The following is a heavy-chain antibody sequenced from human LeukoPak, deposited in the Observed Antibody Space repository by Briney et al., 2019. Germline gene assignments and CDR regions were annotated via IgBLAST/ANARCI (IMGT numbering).Heavy chain of an antibody. Sequence: GGSLRLSCAASGFTFSSYSMNWVRQAPGKGLEWVSYISSSSSTIYYADSVKGRFTISRDNAKDSLYLQMNSLRAEDTAVYYCAIPQAEWELWSFDYWGQGTLVTVSS. D-gene: IGHD1-26*01. CDR3: AIPQAEWELWSFDY. J-gene: IGHJ4*02. CDR1: GFTFSSYS. V-gene: IGHV3-48*01. CDR2: ISSSSSTI.